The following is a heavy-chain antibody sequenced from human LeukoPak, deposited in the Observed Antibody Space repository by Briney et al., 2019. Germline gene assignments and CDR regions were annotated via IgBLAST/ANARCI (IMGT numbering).Heavy chain of an antibody. D-gene: IGHD5-12*01. CDR1: GFTFSSYA. CDR2: ISGSGGST. CDR3: AKVSSIVATAYYFDY. J-gene: IGHJ4*02. Sequence: PGGSLRLSCAASGFTFSSYAMSWVRQAPGKGLEWVLAISGSGGSTYYADSVKGRFTISRDNSKNTLYLQMNSLRAEDTAVYYCAKVSSIVATAYYFDYWGQGTLVTVSS. V-gene: IGHV3-23*01.